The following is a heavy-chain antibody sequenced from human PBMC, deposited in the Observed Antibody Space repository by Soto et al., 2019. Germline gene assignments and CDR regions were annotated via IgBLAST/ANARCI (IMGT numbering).Heavy chain of an antibody. V-gene: IGHV1-18*01. D-gene: IGHD2-2*01. J-gene: IGHJ6*02. CDR3: ARDIVVVPAADYYYYYSGMDV. CDR2: ISAYNGNT. Sequence: ASVKVSCKASGYTFTSYGISWVRQAPGQGLEWMGWISAYNGNTNYAQKLQGRVTMTTDTSTSTAYMELRSLRSDDTAVYYCARDIVVVPAADYYYYYSGMDVWGQENTVTVS. CDR1: GYTFTSYG.